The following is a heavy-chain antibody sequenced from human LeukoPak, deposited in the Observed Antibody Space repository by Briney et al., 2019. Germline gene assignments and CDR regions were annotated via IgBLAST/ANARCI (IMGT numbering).Heavy chain of an antibody. D-gene: IGHD6-19*01. V-gene: IGHV1-2*06. Sequence: GSSVKVSCKASGYTFTDYYIHWVRQAPGQGLEWMGRINPNSGGTDYAQKFQGRVTMTRDTSISTAYMELSRLRSDDTAVYYCARSIAVAIHFDYWGQGTLVTVSS. CDR2: INPNSGGT. J-gene: IGHJ4*02. CDR3: ARSIAVAIHFDY. CDR1: GYTFTDYY.